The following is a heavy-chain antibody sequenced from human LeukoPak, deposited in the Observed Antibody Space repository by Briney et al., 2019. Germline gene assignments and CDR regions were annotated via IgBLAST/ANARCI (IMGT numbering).Heavy chain of an antibody. Sequence: ASVKVSCKASGYTFTGHYMHWLRQAPGQGLEWMGWISPNTGDTDYAQRFQGRVTMTRDPAIGTAYMELNNLRSDDTAVYYCARTAIAAAGPTYQYHYMDVWGKGTTVNVSS. V-gene: IGHV1-2*02. CDR2: ISPNTGDT. CDR1: GYTFTGHY. J-gene: IGHJ6*03. D-gene: IGHD6-13*01. CDR3: ARTAIAAAGPTYQYHYMDV.